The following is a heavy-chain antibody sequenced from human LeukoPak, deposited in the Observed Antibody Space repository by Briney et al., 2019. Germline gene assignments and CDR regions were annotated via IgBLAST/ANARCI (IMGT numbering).Heavy chain of an antibody. J-gene: IGHJ4*02. CDR3: ARDNNWGSTHY. V-gene: IGHV3-30-3*01. CDR1: GFTFNTYA. D-gene: IGHD7-27*01. Sequence: GGSLRLSCAASGFTFNTYAMPWARQAPGKGREWVAVIAYDGNNKYYADSVKGRFTVYRDNTRNTLYLQMNSLRADDTAVYYCARDNNWGSTHYWGQGTLVIVSS. CDR2: IAYDGNNK.